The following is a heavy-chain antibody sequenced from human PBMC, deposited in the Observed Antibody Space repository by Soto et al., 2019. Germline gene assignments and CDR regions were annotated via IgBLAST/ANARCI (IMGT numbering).Heavy chain of an antibody. CDR2: ISWNSGTV. D-gene: IGHD3-22*01. J-gene: IGHJ4*02. CDR1: GFTFGDYA. V-gene: IGHV3-9*01. CDR3: TISSGYAGH. Sequence: GGSLRLSCAASGFTFGDYAMHWVRQPPGKGLEWVSGISWNSGTVGYADSVQGRLTVSRDNAKNSLYLQMNSLRTEDTALYYCTISSGYAGHWGQGTLVTVSS.